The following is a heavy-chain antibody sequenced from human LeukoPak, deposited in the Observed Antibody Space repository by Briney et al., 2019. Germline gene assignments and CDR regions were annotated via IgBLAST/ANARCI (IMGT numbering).Heavy chain of an antibody. V-gene: IGHV4-34*01. CDR3: ARGYCSGGSCYGP. D-gene: IGHD2-15*01. J-gene: IGHJ5*02. CDR1: GGSFSGYY. CDR2: INHSGST. Sequence: KTSETLSLTCAVYGGSFSGYYWSWIRQPPGKGLEWIGEINHSGSTNYNPSLKSRVTISVDTSKNQFSLKLSSVTAADTAVYYCARGYCSGGSCYGPWGQGTLVTVSS.